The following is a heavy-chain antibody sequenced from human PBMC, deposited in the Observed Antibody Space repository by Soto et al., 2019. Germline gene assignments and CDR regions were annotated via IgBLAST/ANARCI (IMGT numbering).Heavy chain of an antibody. Sequence: PWGSLRLSCAASGFTFSDYYMSWIRQAPGKGLEWVSYISSSGSTIYYADSVKGRFTISRDNAKNSLYLQMNSLRAEDTAVYYCARAAPWSLRFDPWGQGTLVTVSS. CDR1: GFTFSDYY. CDR3: ARAAPWSLRFDP. J-gene: IGHJ5*02. CDR2: ISSSGSTI. V-gene: IGHV3-11*01. D-gene: IGHD1-26*01.